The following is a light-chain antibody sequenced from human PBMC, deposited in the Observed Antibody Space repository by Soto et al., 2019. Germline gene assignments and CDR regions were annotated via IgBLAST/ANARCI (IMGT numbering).Light chain of an antibody. V-gene: IGKV1-39*01. CDR2: AAS. Sequence: DIQMTQSPSSLSASIGDRVTITCRASQSISSYLNWYQQKPGKAPKLLTYAASRLQSGVPARFSGSGSGTDFTLTISSLQPEDFATYYCQQSYSTPCTFGGGPRWRSN. CDR1: QSISSY. CDR3: QQSYSTPCT. J-gene: IGKJ4*01.